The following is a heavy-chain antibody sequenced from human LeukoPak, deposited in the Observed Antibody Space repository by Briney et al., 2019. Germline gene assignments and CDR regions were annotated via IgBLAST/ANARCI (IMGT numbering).Heavy chain of an antibody. CDR3: TTASTVTYYFEH. D-gene: IGHD4-17*01. Sequence: GGSLRLSWAASGFSVSNAWMSWVRQAPGKGLEWVGRIKSKTDGGTTDYAAPVKGRFSISRDDSENTLYLQMNSLKTEDTAVYYCTTASTVTYYFEHWGQGTLVTVSS. CDR2: IKSKTDGGTT. J-gene: IGHJ4*02. V-gene: IGHV3-15*01. CDR1: GFSVSNAW.